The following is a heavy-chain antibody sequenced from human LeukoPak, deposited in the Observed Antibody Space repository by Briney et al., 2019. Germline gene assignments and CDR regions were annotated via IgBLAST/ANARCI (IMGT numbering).Heavy chain of an antibody. D-gene: IGHD3-16*01. J-gene: IGHJ6*03. V-gene: IGHV4-34*01. CDR3: ARVKDPGGYYYYYYMDI. Sequence: SETLSLTCAVYGGSFSGYYWSWIRQPPGKVLEWIGEINHSGSTNYNPSLKSRVTISVDTSKNQFSLKVSSVTAADTAVYYCARVKDPGGYYYYYYMDIWGKGNTVTVSS. CDR1: GGSFSGYY. CDR2: INHSGST.